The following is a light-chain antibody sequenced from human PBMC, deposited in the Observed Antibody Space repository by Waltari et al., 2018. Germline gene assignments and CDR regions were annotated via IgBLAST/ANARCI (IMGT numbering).Light chain of an antibody. J-gene: IGLJ3*02. Sequence: HSALTQPASVSGSPGQSITISCPRTSSDIGAYNYVSWYQQHPGKAPQLIIFDVNNRPSGVSSRFSGSKSGNTASLTISGLQAEDEADFYCCSFTSTSSWVFGGGTKLTVL. V-gene: IGLV2-14*03. CDR2: DVN. CDR3: CSFTSTSSWV. CDR1: SSDIGAYNY.